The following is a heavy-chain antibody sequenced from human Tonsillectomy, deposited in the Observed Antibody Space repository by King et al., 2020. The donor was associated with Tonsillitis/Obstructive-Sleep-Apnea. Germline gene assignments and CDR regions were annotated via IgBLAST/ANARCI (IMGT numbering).Heavy chain of an antibody. Sequence: VQVVESGGGLIQPGGSLRLSCAASGFTVSRNYMSWVRQAPGKGLEWVSVVYSGGSTYYADSVKGRFTISRDNSKNTLYLQMNSLRAEDTAVYYCARDSSSGWYYFDYWGQGTLVTVSS. J-gene: IGHJ4*02. V-gene: IGHV3-53*01. D-gene: IGHD6-19*01. CDR3: ARDSSSGWYYFDY. CDR2: VYSGGST. CDR1: GFTVSRNY.